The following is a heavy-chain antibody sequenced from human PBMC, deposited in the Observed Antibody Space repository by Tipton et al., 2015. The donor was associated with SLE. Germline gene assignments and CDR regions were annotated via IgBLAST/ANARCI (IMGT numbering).Heavy chain of an antibody. CDR3: ARLGGVAYFDY. CDR1: GGSFSGYY. D-gene: IGHD3-16*01. J-gene: IGHJ4*02. V-gene: IGHV4-59*08. Sequence: TLSLTCAVYGGSFSGYYWSWIRQPPGKGLEWIGYIYYSGSTNHNPSLKSRVTISVDTSKNQFSLKLSSVTAADTAVYYCARLGGVAYFDYWGQGTLVTVSS. CDR2: IYYSGST.